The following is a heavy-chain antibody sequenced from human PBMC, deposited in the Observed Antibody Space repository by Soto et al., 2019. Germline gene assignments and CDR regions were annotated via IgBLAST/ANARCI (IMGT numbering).Heavy chain of an antibody. V-gene: IGHV4-4*02. CDR2: IYHSGST. Sequence: SETLSLTCAVSGGSISSSNWWSWVRQPPGKGLEWIGEIYHSGSTNYNPSLKSRVTISVDKSKNQFSLKLSSVTAADTAVYYCARDVLQVGASFDYWGQGTLVTVAS. D-gene: IGHD3-16*01. CDR1: GGSISSSNW. J-gene: IGHJ4*02. CDR3: ARDVLQVGASFDY.